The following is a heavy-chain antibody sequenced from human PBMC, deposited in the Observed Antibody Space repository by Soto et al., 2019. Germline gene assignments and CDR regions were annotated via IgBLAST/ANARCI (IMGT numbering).Heavy chain of an antibody. Sequence: GSLGLSFATSWFTFNRYAIGWGRPAPGEGLGWVSAISGSCGSTYYADSVKGRFTISRDNSKNTLYLQMNSLRAEDTAVYYCAKESQYYNYFDYWGQGTLVTVSS. CDR3: AKESQYYNYFDY. CDR2: ISGSCGST. V-gene: IGHV3-23*01. J-gene: IGHJ4*02. D-gene: IGHD3-10*01. CDR1: WFTFNRYA.